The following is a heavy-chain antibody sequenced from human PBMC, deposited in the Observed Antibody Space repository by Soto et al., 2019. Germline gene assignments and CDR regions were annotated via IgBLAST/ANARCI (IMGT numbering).Heavy chain of an antibody. CDR3: ARAGLTYYYDSSGYYPFYYFDS. D-gene: IGHD3-22*01. CDR1: GGTFTSYA. J-gene: IGHJ4*02. Sequence: QVQLVQSGAELMKPGSSVKVSCEASGGTFTSYAISWVRQAPGQGLEWMGGIIPIFVTANYAQKFQGRVTITADESTSTTYMELSSLRSEDPAVYYCARAGLTYYYDSSGYYPFYYFDSWGQGTLVTVSS. V-gene: IGHV1-69*01. CDR2: IIPIFVTA.